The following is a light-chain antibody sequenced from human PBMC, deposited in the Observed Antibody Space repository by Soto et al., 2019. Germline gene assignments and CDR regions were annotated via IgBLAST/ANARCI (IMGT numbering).Light chain of an antibody. J-gene: IGKJ5*01. Sequence: DIQMTQSPSSLSASVGDRVTITCQASQYISNYLNCYQQKPGKAPKPLIYDASNLETGVPSRFSGSGSGTDFTFTISSLQPEDIATYYCQQYDNLITFGQGTRLEL. CDR3: QQYDNLIT. CDR2: DAS. CDR1: QYISNY. V-gene: IGKV1-33*01.